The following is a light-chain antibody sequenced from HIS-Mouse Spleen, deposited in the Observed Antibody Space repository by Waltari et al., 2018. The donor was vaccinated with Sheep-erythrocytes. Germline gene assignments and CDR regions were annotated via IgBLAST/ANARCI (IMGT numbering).Light chain of an antibody. J-gene: IGLJ2*01. CDR2: EDS. CDR3: YSTDSSGNHRV. V-gene: IGLV3-10*01. CDR1: ALL. Sequence: SYELPQPPSVSVSPGQTARSPCSGDALLVIYEDSKRPSGIPERFSGSSSGTMATLTISGAQVEDEADDYCYSTDSSGNHRVFGGGTKLTVL.